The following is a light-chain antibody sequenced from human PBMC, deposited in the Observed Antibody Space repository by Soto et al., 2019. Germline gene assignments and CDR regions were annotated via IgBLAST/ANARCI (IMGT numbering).Light chain of an antibody. CDR3: QKYGSSPET. Sequence: EIVLTQSPGTLSLSPGERATLSCRASQSVSSNYLAWYQQKPGQAPRLLIYGESSRATGIPDRFSGSGSGTDLNLTISRLAPEDFAVYYCQKYGSSPETCGQGTKVDIK. V-gene: IGKV3-20*01. J-gene: IGKJ1*01. CDR2: GES. CDR1: QSVSSNY.